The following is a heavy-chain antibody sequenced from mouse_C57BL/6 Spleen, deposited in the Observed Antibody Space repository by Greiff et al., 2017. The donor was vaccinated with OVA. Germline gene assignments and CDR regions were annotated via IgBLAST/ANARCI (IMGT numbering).Heavy chain of an antibody. CDR2: IDPSDSYT. J-gene: IGHJ3*01. CDR1: GYTFTSYW. CDR3: ARWNDGGFAY. D-gene: IGHD2-3*01. V-gene: IGHV1-69*01. Sequence: VQLKQPGAELVMPGASVKLSCKASGYTFTSYWMHWVKQRPGQGLEWIGEIDPSDSYTNYNQKFKGKSTLTVDKSSSTAYMQLSSLTSEDSAVYYCARWNDGGFAYWGQGTLVTVSA.